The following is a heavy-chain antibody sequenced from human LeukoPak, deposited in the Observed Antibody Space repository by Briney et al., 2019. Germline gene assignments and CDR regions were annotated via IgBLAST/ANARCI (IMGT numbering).Heavy chain of an antibody. CDR1: GGSFSGYY. D-gene: IGHD3/OR15-3a*01. Sequence: SETLSLTCAVYGGSFSGYYWSWIRQPPGKGLEWIGEINHSGSTNYNPSLKSRVTISVDTSKNQFSLNLSSVTAADTAVYYCARQEIGLRSFDPWGQGTLVTVSS. CDR3: ARQEIGLRSFDP. V-gene: IGHV4-34*01. J-gene: IGHJ5*02. CDR2: INHSGST.